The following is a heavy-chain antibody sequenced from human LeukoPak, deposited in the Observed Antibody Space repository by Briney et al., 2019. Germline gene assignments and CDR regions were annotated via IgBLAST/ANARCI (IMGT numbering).Heavy chain of an antibody. Sequence: PSETLSLTCAVSGGSISSSNWWSWVRQPPGKGLEWIGEIYHSGSTNYNPSLKSRATISVDKSKNQFSLELSSVTAADTAVYYCARYCSSTSCYGGLDYWGQGTLVTVSS. D-gene: IGHD2-2*01. V-gene: IGHV4-4*02. CDR3: ARYCSSTSCYGGLDY. CDR1: GGSISSSNW. J-gene: IGHJ4*02. CDR2: IYHSGST.